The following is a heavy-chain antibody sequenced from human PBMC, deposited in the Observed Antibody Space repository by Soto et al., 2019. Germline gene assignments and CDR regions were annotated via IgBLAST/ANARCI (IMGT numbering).Heavy chain of an antibody. V-gene: IGHV1-18*01. Sequence: QIHLVQSGAEVKKPGASVKVSCKTSGYTFTTYGISWVRQAPGQGLEWMGWITPFNDDTKYAQNLQGRVTMTTDTSTNTAYLELRSLTSXDTXVXYCAXTDKGDYVPPLDNWGXGTLVTVSS. J-gene: IGHJ4*01. D-gene: IGHD4-17*01. CDR1: GYTFTTYG. CDR2: ITPFNDDT. CDR3: AXTDKGDYVPPLDN.